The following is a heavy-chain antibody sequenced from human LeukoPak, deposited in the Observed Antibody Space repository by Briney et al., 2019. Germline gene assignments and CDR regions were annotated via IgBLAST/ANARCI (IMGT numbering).Heavy chain of an antibody. V-gene: IGHV4-59*12. CDR1: GGSISSYY. Sequence: PSETLSLTCTVSGGSISSYYWSWIRQPPGKGLEWIGYIYYSGSTNYNPSLKSRVTISVDTSKNQLSLNLNSVTAADTAVYYCASRSATAPEGFDIWGQGTMVTVSS. CDR2: IYYSGST. CDR3: ASRSATAPEGFDI. J-gene: IGHJ3*02. D-gene: IGHD2-21*02.